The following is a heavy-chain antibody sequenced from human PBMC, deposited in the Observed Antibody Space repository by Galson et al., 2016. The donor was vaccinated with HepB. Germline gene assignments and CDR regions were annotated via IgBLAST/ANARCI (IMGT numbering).Heavy chain of an antibody. J-gene: IGHJ6*02. CDR1: GDSVSSHSAT. V-gene: IGHV6-1*01. D-gene: IGHD5-12*01. CDR2: TYYRSKWYN. CDR3: ARVRNGYSGYANPYSYGMDV. Sequence: CAIPGDSVSSHSATWNWIRQSPSRGLEWLGRTYYRSKWYNDYALSVKSRITINPDTSKNQFSLQLNSVTPEDTAVYYCARVRNGYSGYANPYSYGMDVWGQGTTVTVAS.